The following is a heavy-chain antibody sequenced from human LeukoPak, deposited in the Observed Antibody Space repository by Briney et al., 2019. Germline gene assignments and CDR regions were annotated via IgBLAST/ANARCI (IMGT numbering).Heavy chain of an antibody. D-gene: IGHD6-13*01. Sequence: GGSLRLSCAASGFTFSDYYMSWIRQAPGKGLEWVSYISSSGSTIYYADSVKGRFTISRDNAKNSLYLQMNSLRAEDTAVYYCARDSRRAAACTRAFDIWGQGTMVTVSS. CDR3: ARDSRRAAACTRAFDI. CDR2: ISSSGSTI. V-gene: IGHV3-11*01. CDR1: GFTFSDYY. J-gene: IGHJ3*02.